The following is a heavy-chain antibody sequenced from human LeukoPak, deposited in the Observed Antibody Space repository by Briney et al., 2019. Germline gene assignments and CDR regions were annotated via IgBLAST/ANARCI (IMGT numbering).Heavy chain of an antibody. Sequence: GGSLRLSCAASGFTFSSYEMNWVRQAPGKGLEWVSYISSSGSTIYYADSVKGRFTISRDNAKNSLYLQMNSLRAEDTAVYYCARSQRENDAFDIWGQGTMVTVSS. CDR1: GFTFSSYE. CDR2: ISSSGSTI. V-gene: IGHV3-48*03. CDR3: ARSQRENDAFDI. J-gene: IGHJ3*02.